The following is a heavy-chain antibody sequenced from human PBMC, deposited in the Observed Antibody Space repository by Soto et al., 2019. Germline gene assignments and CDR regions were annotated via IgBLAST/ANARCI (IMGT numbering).Heavy chain of an antibody. Sequence: ASVKVSCKAYGYAFINYFVHWVRQAPGQGLEWMGMINTNIGDINFAREFQGRVTMTRDTSTSTVYMELSSLRSEDTAVYYCARELPGATAGFDFWGQGTLVTVSS. CDR3: ARELPGATAGFDF. V-gene: IGHV1-46*03. D-gene: IGHD6-13*01. J-gene: IGHJ4*02. CDR1: GYAFINYF. CDR2: INTNIGDI.